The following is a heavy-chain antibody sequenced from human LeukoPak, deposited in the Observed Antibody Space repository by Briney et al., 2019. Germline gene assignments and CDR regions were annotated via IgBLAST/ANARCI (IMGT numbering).Heavy chain of an antibody. V-gene: IGHV3-30*04. J-gene: IGHJ4*02. CDR3: ARDRSSLLYYYDTSANHY. CDR2: MSYDGTLK. CDR1: GFTFSDYA. Sequence: GGSLRLSCAATGFTFSDYAMHWVRQAPGKGLEWLAVMSYDGTLKFYAKSVDGRFTISRDNSQNTLFLQMDSLRDDDTAVYYCARDRSSLLYYYDTSANHYWGRGTLVTVSS. D-gene: IGHD3-22*01.